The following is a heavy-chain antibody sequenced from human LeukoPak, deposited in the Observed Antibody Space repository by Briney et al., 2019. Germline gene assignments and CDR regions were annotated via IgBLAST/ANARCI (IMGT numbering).Heavy chain of an antibody. J-gene: IGHJ4*02. V-gene: IGHV3-23*01. CDR3: AKDGFDYYDSSGYYYFNY. D-gene: IGHD3-22*01. CDR1: GFTFSNHA. CDR2: IIGGGVAI. Sequence: GGSLRLSCAASGFTFSNHAMSWVRQAPGKGLQWVSAIIGGGVAIYYADSVKGRFTISRDNSKNTLYLQMNSLRAEDTAVYYCAKDGFDYYDSSGYYYFNYWGQGTLVTVSS.